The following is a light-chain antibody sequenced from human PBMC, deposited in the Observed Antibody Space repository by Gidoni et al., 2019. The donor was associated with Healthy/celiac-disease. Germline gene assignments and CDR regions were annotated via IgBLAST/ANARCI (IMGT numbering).Light chain of an antibody. J-gene: IGLJ3*02. Sequence: QSALTQPPSVPGSPGQPVTISCTGTSSDVGSYNRVSWYQQPPGTAPKLMIYEVSNRPSGVPDRFSGSKSGITASLTISGLQAEDEADYYCSSYTSSSTLVFGGGTKLTVL. CDR2: EVS. CDR1: SSDVGSYNR. V-gene: IGLV2-18*02. CDR3: SSYTSSSTLV.